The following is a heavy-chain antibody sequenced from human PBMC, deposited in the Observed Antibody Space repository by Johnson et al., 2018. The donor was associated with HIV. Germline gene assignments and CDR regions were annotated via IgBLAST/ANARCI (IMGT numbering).Heavy chain of an antibody. D-gene: IGHD1-14*01. CDR2: ISGSGGST. V-gene: IGHV3-23*04. J-gene: IGHJ3*02. Sequence: VQLVESGGGVVQPGRSLRLSCAASGFTFSSYAMSWVRQAPGKGLEWVSAISGSGGSTYYADSVKGRFTISRDNSKNTPYLQMNSLRAEDTAVYYCARDDRPDGFDIWGQGTMVTVSS. CDR1: GFTFSSYA. CDR3: ARDDRPDGFDI.